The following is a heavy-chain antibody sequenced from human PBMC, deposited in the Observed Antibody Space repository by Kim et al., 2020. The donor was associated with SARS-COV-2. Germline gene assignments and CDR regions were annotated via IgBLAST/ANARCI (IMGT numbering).Heavy chain of an antibody. CDR3: ARDLHIVVVTATRGDAFDI. CDR1: GYTFTSYA. D-gene: IGHD2-21*02. Sequence: ASVKVSCKASGYTFTSYAMNWVRQAPGQGLEWMGWINTNTGNPTYAQGFTGRFVFSLDTSVSTAYLQISSLKAEDTAVYYCARDLHIVVVTATRGDAFDIWGQGTMVTVSS. V-gene: IGHV7-4-1*02. J-gene: IGHJ3*02. CDR2: INTNTGNP.